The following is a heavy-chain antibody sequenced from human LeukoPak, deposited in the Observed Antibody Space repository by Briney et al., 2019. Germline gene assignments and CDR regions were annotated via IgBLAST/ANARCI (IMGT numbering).Heavy chain of an antibody. J-gene: IGHJ3*02. V-gene: IGHV4-38-2*01. CDR3: ARQWAPHIVVVPAAAFDI. CDR1: GYSISSGYY. CDR2: IYHSGST. Sequence: PSETLSLTCAVSGYSISSGYYWGWIRQPPGKGLEWIGSIYHSGSTHYNPSLKSRVTISVDTSKNQFSLKLSSVTAADTAVYYCARQWAPHIVVVPAAAFDIWGQGTMVTVSS. D-gene: IGHD2-2*01.